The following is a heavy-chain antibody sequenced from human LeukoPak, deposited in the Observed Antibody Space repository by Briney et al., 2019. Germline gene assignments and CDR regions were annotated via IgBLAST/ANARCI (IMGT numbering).Heavy chain of an antibody. CDR1: GFTFSTYE. CDR3: ARDLIRDDYKDAFDI. V-gene: IGHV3-48*03. D-gene: IGHD5-24*01. Sequence: GGSLRLSCAASGFTFSTYELNWVRQAPGKGVEGVSYISRTGSIIYYADSVKGRFTISRDNAKNSLYLQMNSLRAEDTAVYYCARDLIRDDYKDAFDIWGQGTMVTVSS. CDR2: ISRTGSII. J-gene: IGHJ3*02.